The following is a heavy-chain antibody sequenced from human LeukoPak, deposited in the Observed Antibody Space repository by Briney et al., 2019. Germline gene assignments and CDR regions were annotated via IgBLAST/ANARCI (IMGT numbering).Heavy chain of an antibody. CDR1: GFTFSSDW. V-gene: IGHV3-74*01. Sequence: GGSLRLSCAASGFTFSSDWMHCVRQAPGHGLVWVSRIKSDGSSTRYADSVKGRFTISRDNAKNTLYLQMNSLRPEDTAVYYCARDSAECTGGYCYLVYWGQGTLVTVSS. D-gene: IGHD2-8*02. J-gene: IGHJ4*02. CDR3: ARDSAECTGGYCYLVY. CDR2: IKSDGSST.